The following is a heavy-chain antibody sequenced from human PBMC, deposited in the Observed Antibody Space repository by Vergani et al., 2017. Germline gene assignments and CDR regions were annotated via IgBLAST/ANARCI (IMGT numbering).Heavy chain of an antibody. CDR1: GFTFSNSA. J-gene: IGHJ4*02. CDR2: ISGPGLST. V-gene: IGHV3-23*01. D-gene: IGHD4-23*01. CDR3: AKDIGRTVVTPYYFDY. Sequence: EVHLLESGGGLVQSGGSLRLSCAASGFTFSNSAVSWVRQAPGRGLAWVSSISGPGLSTYYADSVKGRFSISRDNSKNTVFLQMHSLRAEDTAIYYCAKDIGRTVVTPYYFDYWGQGTLVTVSS.